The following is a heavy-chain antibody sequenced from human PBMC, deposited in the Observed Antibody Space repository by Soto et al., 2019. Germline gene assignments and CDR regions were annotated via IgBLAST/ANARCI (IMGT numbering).Heavy chain of an antibody. Sequence: ASVKVSCKASGYTFPSYAMHWVRLAPGQRLEWMGWINAGNGNTKYSQKFQGRVTITRDTSASTAYMELSSLRSEDTAVYYCARPMSDSSGYFEYFQHWGQGTLVTVSS. V-gene: IGHV1-3*01. CDR2: INAGNGNT. J-gene: IGHJ1*01. CDR3: ARPMSDSSGYFEYFQH. CDR1: GYTFPSYA. D-gene: IGHD3-22*01.